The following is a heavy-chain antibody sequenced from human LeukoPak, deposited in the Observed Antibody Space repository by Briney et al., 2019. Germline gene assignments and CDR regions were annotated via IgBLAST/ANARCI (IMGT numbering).Heavy chain of an antibody. CDR3: ARANYYDSSGYQNWYFDL. CDR1: GGSINSGDYY. J-gene: IGHJ2*01. Sequence: PSQTLSLTCTVSGGSINSGDYYWSWIRQPPGKGLEWIGYIYHSGSTYYNPSLKSRVTISVDTSKNQFSLKLSSVTAADTAVYYCARANYYDSSGYQNWYFDLWGRGTLVTVSS. V-gene: IGHV4-30-2*01. D-gene: IGHD3-22*01. CDR2: IYHSGST.